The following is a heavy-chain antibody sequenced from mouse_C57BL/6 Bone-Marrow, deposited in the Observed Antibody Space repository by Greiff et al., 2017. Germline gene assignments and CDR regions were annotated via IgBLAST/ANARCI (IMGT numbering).Heavy chain of an antibody. CDR3: TRRYYDYDVGFAY. CDR1: GYTFTDYE. Sequence: QVQLQQSGAELVRPGASVTLSCKASGYTFTDYEMHWVKQTPVHGLEWIGAIDPETGGTAYNQKFKGKAILTADKSSSTAYMELRSLTSEDSAVYYCTRRYYDYDVGFAYWGQGTLVTVSA. CDR2: IDPETGGT. D-gene: IGHD2-4*01. V-gene: IGHV1-15*01. J-gene: IGHJ3*01.